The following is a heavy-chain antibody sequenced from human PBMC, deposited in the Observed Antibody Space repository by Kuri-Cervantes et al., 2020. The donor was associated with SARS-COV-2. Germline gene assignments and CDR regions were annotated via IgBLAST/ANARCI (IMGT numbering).Heavy chain of an antibody. J-gene: IGHJ6*02. D-gene: IGHD2-15*01. CDR3: ARSYCSGGSCYFSRTCLADV. CDR1: GFTFRSYE. CDR2: ISSSGSTI. Sequence: GESLKISCAASGFTFRSYEMNWVRQAPGKGLEWVSYISSSGSTIYYADSVKGRFTISRDNAKNSLYLQMNSLRAEDTAVYYCARSYCSGGSCYFSRTCLADVWGQGTTVTVSS. V-gene: IGHV3-48*03.